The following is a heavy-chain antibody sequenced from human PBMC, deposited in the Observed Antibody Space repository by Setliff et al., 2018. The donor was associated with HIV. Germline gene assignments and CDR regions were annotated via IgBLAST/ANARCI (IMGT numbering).Heavy chain of an antibody. CDR1: GDSIKDYY. D-gene: IGHD3-10*01. CDR3: ARGAGAFGAKLDS. V-gene: IGHV4-59*01. CDR2: MSFSANS. Sequence: SETLSLTCNVSGDSIKDYYWSWIRQPPGKGLEWLGYMSFSANSNYNPSLKNRITISIDTSKNQFSLRLKSVTAADAAIYHCARGAGAFGAKLDSWGQGSLVTVSS. J-gene: IGHJ4*02.